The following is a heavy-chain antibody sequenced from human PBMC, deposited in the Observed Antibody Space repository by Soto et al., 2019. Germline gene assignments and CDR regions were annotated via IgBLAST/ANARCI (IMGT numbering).Heavy chain of an antibody. Sequence: PGGSLRLSCAASGFTFSSYGMHWVRQAPGKGLEWVAVIWYDGSNKYYADSVKGRFTISRDNSKNTLYLQMNSLRAEDTAVYYCARDQEDIVLMVYAMDPAIVYWGQGLLVTV. D-gene: IGHD2-8*01. V-gene: IGHV3-33*01. CDR1: GFTFSSYG. CDR2: IWYDGSNK. CDR3: ARDQEDIVLMVYAMDPAIVY. J-gene: IGHJ4*02.